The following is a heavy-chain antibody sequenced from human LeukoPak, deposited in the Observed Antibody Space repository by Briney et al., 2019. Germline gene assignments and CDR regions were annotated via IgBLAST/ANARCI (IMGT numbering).Heavy chain of an antibody. CDR2: ISSSSRYI. V-gene: IGHV3-21*04. J-gene: IGHJ4*02. D-gene: IGHD4/OR15-4a*01. CDR1: GFTFSSYS. CDR3: ARRAGAYSHPYDY. Sequence: GGSLRLSCAASGFTFSSYSMNWVRHAPGKGLEWVSSISSSSRYIYYADSVNGRFTISRDNAKNSLYLQMNSLRAEDTAVYYCARRAGAYSHPYDYWGQGTLVTVSS.